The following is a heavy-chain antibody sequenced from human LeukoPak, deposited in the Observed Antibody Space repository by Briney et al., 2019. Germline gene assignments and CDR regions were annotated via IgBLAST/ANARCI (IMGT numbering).Heavy chain of an antibody. V-gene: IGHV3-23*01. J-gene: IGHJ4*02. Sequence: GGSLRLSCAASGFTFSSYAMLWVRKATGKGLEWVSANSGSGGSTYYADCVKGLFTISRDNSKNTLYLQMNSLRAEDTAVYYCAKDSSGSYSFDHWGQGTLVTVSS. CDR2: NSGSGGST. CDR3: AKDSSGSYSFDH. D-gene: IGHD1-26*01. CDR1: GFTFSSYA.